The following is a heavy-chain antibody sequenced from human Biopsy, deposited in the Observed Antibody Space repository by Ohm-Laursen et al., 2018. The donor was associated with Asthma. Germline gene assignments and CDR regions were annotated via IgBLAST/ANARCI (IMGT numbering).Heavy chain of an antibody. CDR2: IYSGGTS. D-gene: IGHD6-19*01. V-gene: IGHV3-53*01. Sequence: SLRLSCTASGFTVSRDCMFWVRQAPGKGLEWVSVIYSGGTSHTADSARGRFTISRDYSKNTLYLQMHSLRAEDTAVYYCARGDSSGWSQYYFDYWGQGTLVTVSS. J-gene: IGHJ4*02. CDR1: GFTVSRDC. CDR3: ARGDSSGWSQYYFDY.